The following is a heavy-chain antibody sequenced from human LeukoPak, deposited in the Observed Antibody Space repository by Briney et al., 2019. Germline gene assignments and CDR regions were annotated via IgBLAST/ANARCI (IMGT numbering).Heavy chain of an antibody. J-gene: IGHJ6*03. V-gene: IGHV3-9*01. CDR3: AKDFIVTTGHYYYYMDV. CDR1: GFTFDDYA. CDR2: ISWRSGSI. D-gene: IGHD1/OR15-1a*01. Sequence: GGSLRLSCAASGFTFDDYAMHWVRQAPGKGLEWVSGISWRSGSIGYADSVKGRFTISRDNAKNSLYLQMNSLRAEDTAVYYCAKDFIVTTGHYYYYMDVWGKGTTVTVSS.